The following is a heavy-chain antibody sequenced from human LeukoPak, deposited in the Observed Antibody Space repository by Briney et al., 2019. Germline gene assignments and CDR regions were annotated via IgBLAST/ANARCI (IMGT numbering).Heavy chain of an antibody. Sequence: SETLSLTCAVYGGSFSRYYWSWIRQSPGKGLEWIAEIDHRGDTNYNPSVKSRVTISVDTSKNQFSLKMRSLSAADTALYYCARGATISETGYFDFWGQGTLVTVSS. V-gene: IGHV4-34*01. CDR3: ARGATISETGYFDF. CDR2: IDHRGDT. CDR1: GGSFSRYY. J-gene: IGHJ4*03. D-gene: IGHD5-24*01.